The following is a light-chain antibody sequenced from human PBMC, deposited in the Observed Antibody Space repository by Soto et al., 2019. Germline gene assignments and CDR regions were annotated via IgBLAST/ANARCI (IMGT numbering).Light chain of an antibody. V-gene: IGKV3-20*01. CDR1: QSVRSNY. Sequence: EIVLTQSPGTLSLSPGERATLSCRASQSVRSNYLAWYQQKPGQAPRLLIYGASSRATGIPDRFSGSGSETDFTLTINRLEPEDFAVYYCQQYGNSMYTFGQGTKLEIK. CDR3: QQYGNSMYT. J-gene: IGKJ2*01. CDR2: GAS.